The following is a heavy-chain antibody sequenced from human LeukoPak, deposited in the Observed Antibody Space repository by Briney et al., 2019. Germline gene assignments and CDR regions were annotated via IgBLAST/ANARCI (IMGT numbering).Heavy chain of an antibody. CDR2: INPSGGST. J-gene: IGHJ4*02. V-gene: IGHV1-46*01. CDR1: GYTFTGYY. D-gene: IGHD1-7*01. Sequence: ASVKVSCKASGYTFTGYYMHWVRQAPGQGLEWMGIINPSGGSTSYAQKFQGRVTMTRDTSTSTVYMELSSLRSEDTAVYYCARVSPPRITGTSLHLGYWGQGTLVTVSS. CDR3: ARVSPPRITGTSLHLGY.